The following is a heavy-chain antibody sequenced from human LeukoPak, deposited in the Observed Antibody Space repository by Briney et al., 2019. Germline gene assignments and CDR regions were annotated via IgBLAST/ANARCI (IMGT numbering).Heavy chain of an antibody. J-gene: IGHJ5*02. CDR3: AREGIKIFGGWAPFDP. V-gene: IGHV1-2*02. D-gene: IGHD3-3*01. CDR2: INPLSGGP. Sequence: ASVKVSCKASGYTFTDNYIHWVRQAPGQGLEWMGWINPLSGGPMYAQKFQGRVTMTRDTSLSTAYIELDGLKSDDTAIYYCAREGIKIFGGWAPFDPWGQGTLVTVS. CDR1: GYTFTDNY.